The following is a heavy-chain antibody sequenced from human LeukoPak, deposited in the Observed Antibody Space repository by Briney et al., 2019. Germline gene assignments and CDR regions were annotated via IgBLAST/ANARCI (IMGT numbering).Heavy chain of an antibody. D-gene: IGHD6-13*01. CDR3: ARVSRSSSWYLYSYFDY. CDR1: GFTFSSYA. Sequence: GGSLRLSCAASGFTFSSYAMSWVRQAPGKGLEWVSAISGSGGSTYYADSVKGRFTISRDNAKNSLYLQMNSLRAEDTAVYYCARVSRSSSWYLYSYFDYWGQGTLVTVSS. CDR2: ISGSGGST. J-gene: IGHJ4*02. V-gene: IGHV3-23*01.